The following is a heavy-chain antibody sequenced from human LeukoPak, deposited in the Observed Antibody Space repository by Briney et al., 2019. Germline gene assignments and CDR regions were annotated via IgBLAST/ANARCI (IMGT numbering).Heavy chain of an antibody. CDR2: ISSSSSYI. CDR3: AREPDCRSTSCRDYYYGMDV. J-gene: IGHJ6*02. Sequence: GGSLRLSCAASGFTFSSYSMNWVRQAPGKGLEWVSSISSSSSYIYYADSVKGRFTISRDNAKNSLYLQMNSLRAEDTAVYYCAREPDCRSTSCRDYYYGMDVWGQGTTVTVSS. D-gene: IGHD2-2*01. CDR1: GFTFSSYS. V-gene: IGHV3-21*01.